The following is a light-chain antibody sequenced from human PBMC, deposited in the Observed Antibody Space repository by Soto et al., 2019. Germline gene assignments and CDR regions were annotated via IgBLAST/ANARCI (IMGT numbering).Light chain of an antibody. CDR1: QSVSSSY. Sequence: ILLTQSPGTLSLSPGERPTLSCRASQSVSSSYLAWYQKKPGQAPRLLIYGASSRATGIPDRFSGSGSGTDLTLTISRLETEDFAVYYCQQYGSSPPITFGQGTRLEIK. CDR2: GAS. J-gene: IGKJ5*01. V-gene: IGKV3-20*01. CDR3: QQYGSSPPIT.